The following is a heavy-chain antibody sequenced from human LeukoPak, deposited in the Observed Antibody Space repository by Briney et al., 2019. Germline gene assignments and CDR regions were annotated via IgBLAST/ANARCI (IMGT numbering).Heavy chain of an antibody. Sequence: GGSLRLSCAASGFTFSSYEMNWVRQAPGKGLEWVSYISSSGSTIYYADSVKGRFTISRDNAKNSLYLQMNSLRSDDTAVYYCAREAVAGTSRAFDYWGQGTLVTVSS. CDR3: AREAVAGTSRAFDY. J-gene: IGHJ4*02. CDR1: GFTFSSYE. V-gene: IGHV3-48*03. D-gene: IGHD6-19*01. CDR2: ISSSGSTI.